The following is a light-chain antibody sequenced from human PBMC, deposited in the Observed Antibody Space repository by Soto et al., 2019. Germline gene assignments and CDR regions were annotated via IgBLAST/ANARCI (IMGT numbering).Light chain of an antibody. V-gene: IGKV1-9*01. CDR2: DAS. CDR1: QGISSK. Sequence: IQLTQSPSSLSASVGDRVTITCRASQGISSKLAWHQQKPGNAPKLLIYDASTLQGGVPSRFSGSGSGTDFTLTISSLQPEDFATYYCQQLNSYPITFGQGTRLENK. CDR3: QQLNSYPIT. J-gene: IGKJ5*01.